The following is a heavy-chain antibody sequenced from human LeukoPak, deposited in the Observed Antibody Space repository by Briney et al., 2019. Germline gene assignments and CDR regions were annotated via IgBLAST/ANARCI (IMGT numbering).Heavy chain of an antibody. CDR2: IYSGCSP. Sequence: PGGSLRLSCAASGFTFSTKYMSWVRQAPGKGLEWVSVIYSGCSPYYADSVKGRFTISRDNSKNTLYLQMNSLRAEDTAVYYCARDRNYYGSGSYYMDYWGQGTLVTVSS. J-gene: IGHJ4*02. D-gene: IGHD3-10*01. V-gene: IGHV3-53*01. CDR1: GFTFSTKY. CDR3: ARDRNYYGSGSYYMDY.